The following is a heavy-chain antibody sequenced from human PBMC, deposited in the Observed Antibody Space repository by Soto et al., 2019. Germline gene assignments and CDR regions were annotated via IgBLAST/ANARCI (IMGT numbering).Heavy chain of an antibody. Sequence: GGSLRLSCAASGFTFSSYGMHWVRQAPGKGLEWVAVIWYDGSNKYYADSVKGRFTISRDNSKNTLYLQMNSLRAEDTAVYYCARDLGYSFYYYYHGMDVWGQGTTVTVSS. CDR3: ARDLGYSFYYYYHGMDV. CDR1: GFTFSSYG. D-gene: IGHD5-18*01. J-gene: IGHJ6*02. V-gene: IGHV3-33*01. CDR2: IWYDGSNK.